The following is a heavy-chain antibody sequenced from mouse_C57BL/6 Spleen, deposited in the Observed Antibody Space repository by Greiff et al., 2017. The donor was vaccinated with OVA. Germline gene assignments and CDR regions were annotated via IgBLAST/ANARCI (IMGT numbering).Heavy chain of an antibody. CDR2: IYPSDSET. CDR1: GYTFTSYW. CDR3: ARRYSNFPWFAY. V-gene: IGHV1-61*01. J-gene: IGHJ3*01. Sequence: VQLQQSGAELVRPGSSVKLSCKASGYTFTSYWMDWVKQRPGQGLEWIGNIYPSDSETHYNQKFKDKATLTVDKSSSTAYMQLSSLTSEDSAVYYCARRYSNFPWFAYWGQGTLVTVSA. D-gene: IGHD2-5*01.